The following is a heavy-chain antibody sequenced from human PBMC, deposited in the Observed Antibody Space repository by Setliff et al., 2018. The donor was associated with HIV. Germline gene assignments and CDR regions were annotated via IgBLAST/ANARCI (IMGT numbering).Heavy chain of an antibody. CDR3: ARSIVPVASGYYYFEY. CDR2: IHPSGNT. J-gene: IGHJ4*02. Sequence: PSETLSLTCAVYGGTLSGHYWSWIRQPPGQGLDWIGEIHPSGNTYYNPSLQSRVTISVDTSKNQFSLRLSSVAAGDTAVYYCARSIVPVASGYYYFEYWGQGTLVTVSS. D-gene: IGHD3-3*01. V-gene: IGHV4-34*01. CDR1: GGTLSGHY.